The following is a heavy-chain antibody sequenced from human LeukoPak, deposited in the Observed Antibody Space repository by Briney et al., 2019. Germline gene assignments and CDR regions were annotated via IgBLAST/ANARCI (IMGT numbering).Heavy chain of an antibody. CDR3: ARGSYTSGSIDY. CDR2: IYYSGST. Sequence: SQTLSLTCTVSGGSISSGGYYWSWIRQHPGTGLEWIGYIYYSGSTYYNPSLKSRVTISVDTSKNQFSLKLSSVTAADTAVYYCARGSYTSGSIDYWGQGTLVTVSS. V-gene: IGHV4-31*03. J-gene: IGHJ4*02. CDR1: GGSISSGGYY. D-gene: IGHD6-19*01.